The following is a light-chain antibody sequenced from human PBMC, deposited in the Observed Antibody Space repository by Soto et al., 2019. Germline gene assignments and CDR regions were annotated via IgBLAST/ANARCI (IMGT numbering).Light chain of an antibody. V-gene: IGKV3-20*01. Sequence: EIVLTQSPGTLSLSPGERATLSCRASQSVSSSYLALYQQKPGQAPRLLIYGASSRATGIPDRFSGSGSGTDFTLIISRLEPEDFAVYYCQQYGSSPRTFGQGTKVEIK. CDR2: GAS. J-gene: IGKJ1*01. CDR1: QSVSSSY. CDR3: QQYGSSPRT.